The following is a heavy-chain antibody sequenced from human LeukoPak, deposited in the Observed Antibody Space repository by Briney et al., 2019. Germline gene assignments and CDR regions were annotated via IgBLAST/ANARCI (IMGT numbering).Heavy chain of an antibody. CDR3: ARHSLLRYFDWFRKNDAFDI. CDR2: FYFGGST. Sequence: KPSETLSLSCSVSDGSINNWNYYWGWIRQPPGKGLEWIGSFYFGGSTYYNPSLKSRVTISEATSKSQVSLKLSSVTAADTAVYYCARHSLLRYFDWFRKNDAFDIWGQGTMVTVSS. CDR1: DGSINNWNYY. V-gene: IGHV4-39*01. D-gene: IGHD3-9*01. J-gene: IGHJ3*02.